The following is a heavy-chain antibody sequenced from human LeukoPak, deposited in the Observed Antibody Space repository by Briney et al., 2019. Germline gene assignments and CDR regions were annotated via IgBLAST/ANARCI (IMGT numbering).Heavy chain of an antibody. Sequence: GGSLRLSCAASGVTFSNSAMSWVRQAPGKGLEWGSTLSGSVITTYYADSVKGRFTISRDNSKNTLYLKMNSLRAEDTAVYYCAKGIYSSGWSYFDYWGHGTLVTVSS. CDR2: LSGSVITT. CDR3: AKGIYSSGWSYFDY. D-gene: IGHD6-19*01. V-gene: IGHV3-23*01. J-gene: IGHJ4*01. CDR1: GVTFSNSA.